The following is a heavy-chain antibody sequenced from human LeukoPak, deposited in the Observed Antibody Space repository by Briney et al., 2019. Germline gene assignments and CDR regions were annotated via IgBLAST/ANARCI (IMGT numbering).Heavy chain of an antibody. D-gene: IGHD3-3*01. Sequence: GGPLRLSCAASGFTFSSYAMSWVRQAPGKGLEWVSAISGSGGSTYYADSVKGRFTISRDNSKNTLYLQMNSLRAEDTAVYYCAKDLSAGYYGMDVWGQGTTVTLSS. V-gene: IGHV3-23*01. CDR2: ISGSGGST. CDR1: GFTFSSYA. CDR3: AKDLSAGYYGMDV. J-gene: IGHJ6*02.